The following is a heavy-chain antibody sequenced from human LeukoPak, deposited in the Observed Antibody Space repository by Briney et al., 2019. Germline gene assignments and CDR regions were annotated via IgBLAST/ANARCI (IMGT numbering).Heavy chain of an antibody. CDR2: ISTSSIYI. J-gene: IGHJ4*02. D-gene: IGHD3-22*01. CDR3: ATSYDKLRFDY. Sequence: GGSLRLSCAASGFTFSSYSMNWVRQAPGKGLEWVSSISTSSIYIYYADSVKGRFTISRDNAKNSLYLQMNSLRAEDTAVYYCATSYDKLRFDYWGQGTLVAVSS. CDR1: GFTFSSYS. V-gene: IGHV3-21*01.